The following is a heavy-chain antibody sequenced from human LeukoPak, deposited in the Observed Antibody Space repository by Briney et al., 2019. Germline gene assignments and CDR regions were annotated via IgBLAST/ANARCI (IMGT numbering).Heavy chain of an antibody. Sequence: PGGSLRVLCAGSGFTFRSSAMHWVRQAPGKGPEWVSGISATGGTTYYADSVKGRFTVSRDNSNSTLYLQMSGLRADDTAIYYCAKDGDGSNTWFGFRGSFDYWGQGALVTVSS. CDR2: ISATGGTT. CDR3: AKDGDGSNTWFGFRGSFDY. D-gene: IGHD3-10*01. CDR1: GFTFRSSA. J-gene: IGHJ4*02. V-gene: IGHV3-23*01.